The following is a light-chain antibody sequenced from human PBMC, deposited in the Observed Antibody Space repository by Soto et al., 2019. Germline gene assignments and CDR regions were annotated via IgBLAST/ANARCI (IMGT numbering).Light chain of an antibody. V-gene: IGKV3-11*01. CDR3: QHRGKWPRT. CDR2: GAS. Sequence: EIVLTQSPATLSLSPGERATLSCRASQSVSSYLAWYQHKPGQAPRLLIYGASNRATGIPARFSGSGSGTAFTLTISSLEPEDFAVYYCQHRGKWPRTFGQGTKLEIK. J-gene: IGKJ2*01. CDR1: QSVSSY.